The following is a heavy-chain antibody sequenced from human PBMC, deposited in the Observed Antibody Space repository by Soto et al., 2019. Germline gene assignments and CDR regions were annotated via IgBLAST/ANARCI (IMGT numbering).Heavy chain of an antibody. CDR1: GGSISSCY. D-gene: IGHD6-13*01. J-gene: IGHJ6*02. CDR3: ARAPVAAADSYGMDV. CDR2: IYYSGST. Sequence: SETLSLTCTVSGGSISSCYWSWIRQPPGKGLEWIGYIYYSGSTNYNPSLKSRVTISVDTSKNQFSLKLSSVTAADTAVYYCARAPVAAADSYGMDVWGQGTTVTVS. V-gene: IGHV4-59*01.